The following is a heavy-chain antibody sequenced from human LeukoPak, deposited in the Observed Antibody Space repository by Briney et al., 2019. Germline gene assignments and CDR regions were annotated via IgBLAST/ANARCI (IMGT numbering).Heavy chain of an antibody. V-gene: IGHV1-18*01. D-gene: IGHD1-26*01. Sequence: GASVKVSCKASGYTFTSYGISWVRQAPGQGLEWMGWISAYNGNTNYAQKLQGRVTMTTDTSTSTAYMELRSLRSDDTAVYYCARERMRSQVGATREYDAFDIWGQGTMVTVSS. J-gene: IGHJ3*02. CDR3: ARERMRSQVGATREYDAFDI. CDR1: GYTFTSYG. CDR2: ISAYNGNT.